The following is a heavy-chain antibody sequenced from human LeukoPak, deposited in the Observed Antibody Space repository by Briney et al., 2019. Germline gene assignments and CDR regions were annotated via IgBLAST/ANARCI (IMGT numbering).Heavy chain of an antibody. CDR1: GFTFSSYA. Sequence: PGRSLRLSCAASGFTFSSYAMHWVRQAPGKGLEWVAVISYDGSNKYYADSVKGRFTISRDNSKNTLYLQMNSLRAEDTAVYYCARARWSVAGITYYFDYWGQGTLVTVSS. J-gene: IGHJ4*02. V-gene: IGHV3-30*04. D-gene: IGHD6-19*01. CDR3: ARARWSVAGITYYFDY. CDR2: ISYDGSNK.